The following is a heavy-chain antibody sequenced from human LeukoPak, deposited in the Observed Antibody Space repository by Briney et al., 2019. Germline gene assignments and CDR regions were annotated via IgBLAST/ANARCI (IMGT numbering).Heavy chain of an antibody. Sequence: SETLSLTCTVSGGSISSYYWSWIRQPAGKGLEWIGRIYTSGSTNYNPSLKSRVTVSVDTSKNQFSLKLSSVTAADTAVYYCARGLGNIVLEARDNWFDPWGQGTLVTVSS. D-gene: IGHD2/OR15-2a*01. CDR3: ARGLGNIVLEARDNWFDP. CDR2: IYTSGST. V-gene: IGHV4-4*07. J-gene: IGHJ5*02. CDR1: GGSISSYY.